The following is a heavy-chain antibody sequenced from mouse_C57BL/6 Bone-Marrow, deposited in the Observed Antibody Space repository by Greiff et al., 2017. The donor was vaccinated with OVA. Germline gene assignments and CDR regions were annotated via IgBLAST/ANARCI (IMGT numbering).Heavy chain of an antibody. V-gene: IGHV1-59*01. CDR3: AHYGSRLYLHY. CDR1: GYTFTNYW. J-gene: IGHJ2*02. CDR2: IAPSDSYI. D-gene: IGHD1-1*01. Sequence: QVQLQQPGAELVRPGTSVKLSCKASGYTFTNYWMHWVKQRPGQGLEWIGVIAPSDSYINYNHKFKGRATLTVDTSSSTAYMHLRSLTSEDSAVYYCAHYGSRLYLHYWGQGTSLTVSS.